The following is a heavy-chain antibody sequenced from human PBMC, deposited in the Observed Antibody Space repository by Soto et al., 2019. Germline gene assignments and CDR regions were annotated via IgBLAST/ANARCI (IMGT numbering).Heavy chain of an antibody. CDR2: ISGSGGST. V-gene: IGHV3-23*01. Sequence: EVQLLESGGGLVQPGGSLRLSCAASGFTFSSYAMSWVRQAPGKGLEWVSAISGSGGSTYYADSVKGRFTISRDNSKNTLYLQMNSLRAEDTAVYYCAIHRTIVVVPAAIFDYWGQGTLVTVSS. CDR1: GFTFSSYA. CDR3: AIHRTIVVVPAAIFDY. J-gene: IGHJ4*02. D-gene: IGHD2-2*02.